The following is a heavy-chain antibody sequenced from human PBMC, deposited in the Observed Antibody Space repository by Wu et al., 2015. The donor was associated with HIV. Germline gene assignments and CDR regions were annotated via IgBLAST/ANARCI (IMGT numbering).Heavy chain of an antibody. J-gene: IGHJ6*02. CDR2: LKPSGGST. CDR3: AREGVCGGDCRADYYYYGMDV. CDR1: EYTFTAYY. V-gene: IGHV1-46*01. D-gene: IGHD2-21*02. Sequence: QVQLEQSGAEVKKPGASVKVSCRASEYTFTAYYLHWVRQAPGQGLEWMGILKPSGGSTGYAQKFQGRVTMTRDTSTNIVYMELNNLRSDDTAVYYCAREGVCGGDCRADYYYYGMDVWGQRTTVTVSS.